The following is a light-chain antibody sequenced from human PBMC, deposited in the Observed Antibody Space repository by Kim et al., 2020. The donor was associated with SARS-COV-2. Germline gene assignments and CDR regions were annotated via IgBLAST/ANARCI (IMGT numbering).Light chain of an antibody. CDR1: QSVASY. CDR3: QQRSSWPQALT. J-gene: IGKJ4*01. Sequence: PGERATLSCRASQSVASYLAWYQQRPGQAPRLLIYDASNRATGIPARFSGSGSGTDFTLTTSSLEPEDFAVYYCQQRSSWPQALTFGGGTKVEIK. CDR2: DAS. V-gene: IGKV3-11*01.